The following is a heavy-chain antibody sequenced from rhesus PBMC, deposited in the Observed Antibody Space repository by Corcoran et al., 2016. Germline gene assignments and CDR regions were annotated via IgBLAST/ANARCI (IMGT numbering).Heavy chain of an antibody. Sequence: QLQLQESGTGLVKPSETLSVTCAVSGGSISSSYWSWIRQAPGKGLEWIGYIYGSGSSTNYNPSLKSRVILSVDTSKNQLSLKLSSVTAADTAVYYCATSGVVTEPNYWGQGVLVTVSS. CDR2: IYGSGSST. D-gene: IGHD3-16*01. CDR3: ATSGVVTEPNY. CDR1: GGSISSSY. J-gene: IGHJ4*01. V-gene: IGHV4-169*01.